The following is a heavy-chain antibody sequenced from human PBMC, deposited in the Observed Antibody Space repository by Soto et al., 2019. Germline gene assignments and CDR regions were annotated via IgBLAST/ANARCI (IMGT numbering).Heavy chain of an antibody. J-gene: IGHJ6*02. CDR1: GFIFSDYS. CDR2: ITTTSSTM. D-gene: IGHD3-22*01. CDR3: ARDSSGRQYYGMDV. Sequence: LRLSCTPSGFIFSDYSMNWVRQAPGKGLEWISYITTTSSTMYYADSVKGRFTISRDNAKNSLYLQMNSLRDEDTAVYYCARDSSGRQYYGMDVWGQGTTVTVSS. V-gene: IGHV3-48*02.